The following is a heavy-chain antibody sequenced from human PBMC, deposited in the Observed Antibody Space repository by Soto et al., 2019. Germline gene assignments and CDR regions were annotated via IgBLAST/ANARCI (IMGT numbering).Heavy chain of an antibody. CDR1: GGSFSGYY. CDR2: INHSGST. CDR3: ARPLRFINYYYYGMDV. J-gene: IGHJ6*02. V-gene: IGHV4-34*01. Sequence: SETLSLTCAVYGGSFSGYYWSWIRQPPGKGLEWIGEINHSGSTNYNPSLKSRVTISVDTSKNQFSLKLSSVTAADTAVYYCARPLRFINYYYYGMDVWGQGTRVTVSS. D-gene: IGHD3-16*01.